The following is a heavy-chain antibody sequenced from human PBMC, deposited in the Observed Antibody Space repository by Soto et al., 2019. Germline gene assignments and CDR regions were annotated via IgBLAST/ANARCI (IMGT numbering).Heavy chain of an antibody. Sequence: ASVKVSCKASGYTFTSYAMHWVRQAPGQRLEWMGWINAGNGNTKYSQKFQGRVTITRDTSASTAYMELSSLRSEDTAVYYCARDGTGDVRWFDPWGQGTLVTVSS. CDR1: GYTFTSYA. J-gene: IGHJ5*02. V-gene: IGHV1-3*01. CDR2: INAGNGNT. CDR3: ARDGTGDVRWFDP. D-gene: IGHD7-27*01.